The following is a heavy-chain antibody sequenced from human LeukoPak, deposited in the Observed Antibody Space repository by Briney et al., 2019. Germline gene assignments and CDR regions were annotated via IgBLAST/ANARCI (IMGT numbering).Heavy chain of an antibody. CDR2: ISISGDMT. J-gene: IGHJ4*02. CDR1: GFPFSSHP. Sequence: PGGSLRLSCEVSGFPFSSHPMSWLRQAPGRGLEWVSGISISGDMTYYADSVQGRFIISRDNSKNTVYLQMDNLRVEDTAVYYCANEEVPNDYWGQGTLVTVSS. V-gene: IGHV3-23*01. D-gene: IGHD4/OR15-4a*01. CDR3: ANEEVPNDY.